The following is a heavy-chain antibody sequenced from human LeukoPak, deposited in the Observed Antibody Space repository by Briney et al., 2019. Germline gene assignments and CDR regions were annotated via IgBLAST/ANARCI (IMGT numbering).Heavy chain of an antibody. CDR3: ARGSSGWRQPFDY. CDR2: IFHSGST. V-gene: IGHV4-4*02. J-gene: IGHJ4*02. D-gene: IGHD6-19*01. Sequence: SETLSLTCAVSGDSISSSNWWSWVRQPPGKGLEWIGEIFHSGSTNYNPSLKSRVTISVDKSKNQFSLKLSSMTAADTAVYYCARGSSGWRQPFDYWGQGTLVTVSS. CDR1: GDSISSSNW.